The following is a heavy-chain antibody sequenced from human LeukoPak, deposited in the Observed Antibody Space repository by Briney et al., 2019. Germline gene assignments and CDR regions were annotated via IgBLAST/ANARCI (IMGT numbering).Heavy chain of an antibody. CDR2: IYYSGST. D-gene: IGHD6-19*01. V-gene: IGHV4-39*01. Sequence: PSETLSLTCTVSGGSMSSSSYYWGWIRQPPGKGLEWIGSIYYSGSTYYNPSLKSRVTISVDTSKNQFSLKLSSVTAADTAVYYCASSLGSSGWYVWFDPWGQGTLVTVSS. CDR3: ASSLGSSGWYVWFDP. CDR1: GGSMSSSSYY. J-gene: IGHJ5*02.